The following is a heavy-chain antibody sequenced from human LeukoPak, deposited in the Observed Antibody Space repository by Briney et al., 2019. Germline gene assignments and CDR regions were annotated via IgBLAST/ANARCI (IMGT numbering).Heavy chain of an antibody. CDR2: ISGDGLIT. D-gene: IGHD6-19*01. J-gene: IGHJ4*02. Sequence: PGGSLRLSCAASGFTFDDYGMHWVRQAPGKGLEWVSLISGDGLITYYADSVKGRFTISRDNSKNSLYLQSNSLRTEDIALYFCAKDKGYSSGWYPLYWGQGTLVTVSS. CDR3: AKDKGYSSGWYPLY. V-gene: IGHV3-43*02. CDR1: GFTFDDYG.